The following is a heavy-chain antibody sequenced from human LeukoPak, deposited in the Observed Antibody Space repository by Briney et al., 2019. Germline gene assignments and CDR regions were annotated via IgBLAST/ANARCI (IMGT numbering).Heavy chain of an antibody. CDR1: GFTFSNAW. D-gene: IGHD6-13*01. CDR3: TTLIAADSYYYYYMDV. V-gene: IGHV3-15*01. Sequence: PGGSLRLPCAASGFTFSNAWMSWVRQAPGKGLEWVGRIKSKTDGGTTDYAAPVKGRFTISRDDSKNTLYLQMNSLKTEDTAVYYCTTLIAADSYYYYYMDVWGKGTTVTVSS. CDR2: IKSKTDGGTT. J-gene: IGHJ6*03.